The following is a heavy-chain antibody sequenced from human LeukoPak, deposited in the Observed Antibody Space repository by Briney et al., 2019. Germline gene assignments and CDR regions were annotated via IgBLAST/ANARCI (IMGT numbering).Heavy chain of an antibody. CDR2: IYYSGST. D-gene: IGHD4-23*01. CDR3: AREVADYGGYYYYHYMDV. CDR1: GGSISSSSYY. V-gene: IGHV4-39*07. J-gene: IGHJ6*03. Sequence: SETLSLTCTVSGGSISSSSYYWGWIRQPPGKVLEWIGSIYYSGSTYYNPSLKSRVTMSVDTSKNQFSLKLSSVTAADTAMYYCAREVADYGGYYYYHYMDVWGKGTTVTISS.